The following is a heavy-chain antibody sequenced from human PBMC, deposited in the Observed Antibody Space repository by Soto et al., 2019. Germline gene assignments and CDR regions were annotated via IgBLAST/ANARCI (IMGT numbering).Heavy chain of an antibody. CDR2: ISSSSRDT. CDR3: ARLGLSYYYYGMDV. Sequence: PGGSLRLSCAASGFAFSDYYMSWIRQAPGKGLEWVSYISSSSRDTNYADSVKGRFTISRDNAKNSLFLQMNSLRAEDTAVYYSARLGLSYYYYGMDVWGQGTTVTVSS. J-gene: IGHJ6*02. D-gene: IGHD6-19*01. V-gene: IGHV3-11*03. CDR1: GFAFSDYY.